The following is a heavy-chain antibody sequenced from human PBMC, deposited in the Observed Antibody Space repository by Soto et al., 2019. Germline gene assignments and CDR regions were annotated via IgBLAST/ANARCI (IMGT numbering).Heavy chain of an antibody. Sequence: GGSLRLSCAASGFTFDDYAMHWVRQAPGKGLEWVSGISWNSGSIGYADSVKGRFTISRDNAKNSLYLQMNSLRVEDTALYYCAPWGSYRFSNAFDIWGQGTMVTVSS. V-gene: IGHV3-9*01. CDR3: APWGSYRFSNAFDI. J-gene: IGHJ3*02. D-gene: IGHD3-16*02. CDR2: ISWNSGSI. CDR1: GFTFDDYA.